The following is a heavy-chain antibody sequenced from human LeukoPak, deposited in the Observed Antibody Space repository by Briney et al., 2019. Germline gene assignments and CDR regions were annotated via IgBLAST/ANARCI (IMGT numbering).Heavy chain of an antibody. CDR1: GGSISSSSYY. V-gene: IGHV4-39*01. D-gene: IGHD2-2*01. J-gene: IGHJ5*02. Sequence: SETLSLTCTVSGGSISSSSYYWGWIRQPPGKGLEWIGSIYYGGSTYYKPSLKSRVTISVDTSKNQFSLKLSSVTAADTAVYYCLKYQLGDWFDPWGQGTLVTVSS. CDR3: LKYQLGDWFDP. CDR2: IYYGGST.